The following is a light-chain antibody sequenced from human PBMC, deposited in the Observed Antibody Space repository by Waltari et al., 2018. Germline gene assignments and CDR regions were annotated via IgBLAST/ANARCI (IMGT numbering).Light chain of an antibody. CDR2: GAS. CDR3: QQRSNWPLT. Sequence: GRAGQSVSNDFAWYQQKPGQAPRLLIYGASNRATGIPARFSGSGSGTDFTLTISSLEPEDFAVYYCQQRSNWPLTFGGGTKVEIK. V-gene: IGKV3-11*01. J-gene: IGKJ4*01. CDR1: QSVSND.